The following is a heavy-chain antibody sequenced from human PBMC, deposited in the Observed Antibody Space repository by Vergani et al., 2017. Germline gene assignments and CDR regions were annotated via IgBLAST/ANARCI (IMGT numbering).Heavy chain of an antibody. D-gene: IGHD3-10*01. J-gene: IGHJ4*02. Sequence: QVQLHESGPGLVKPSETLSLTCTVSGDSISPYFWTWIRQPPGQGLEWIGYISYSGDTNCAPSLKSRVSISLDTSKNQFSLQVNSVTPSDTAVYYCARGGWLGADVRGQGTLVTVSS. V-gene: IGHV4-59*01. CDR1: GDSISPYF. CDR3: ARGGWLGADV. CDR2: ISYSGDT.